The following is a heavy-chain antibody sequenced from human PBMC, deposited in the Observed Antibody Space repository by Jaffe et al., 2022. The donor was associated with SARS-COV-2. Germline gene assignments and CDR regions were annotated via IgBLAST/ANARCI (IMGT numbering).Heavy chain of an antibody. J-gene: IGHJ4*02. D-gene: IGHD2-2*01. V-gene: IGHV3-7*01. CDR3: TRDGVFCSSTGCYWSY. CDR2: IKEDGSEK. Sequence: EVQLVESGGGLVQPGGSLRLSCAASGFSFSTSWMTWVRQAPGRGLEWVANIKEDGSEKFFADSVKGRFTISRDNAKNSLYLQMSSLTAADTAVYYCTRDGVFCSSTGCYWSYWGLGTLVTVSS. CDR1: GFSFSTSW.